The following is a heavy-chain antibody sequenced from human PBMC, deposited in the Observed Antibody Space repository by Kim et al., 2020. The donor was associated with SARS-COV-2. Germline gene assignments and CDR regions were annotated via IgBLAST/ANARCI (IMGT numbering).Heavy chain of an antibody. CDR1: GFTFGDYA. V-gene: IGHV3-49*03. CDR3: TRDPYDILTGYYDY. Sequence: GGSLTLSCTASGFTFGDYAMSWFRQAPGKGLEWVGFIRSKAYGGTTEYAASVKGRFTISRDDSKSIAYLQMNSLKTEDTAVYYCTRDPYDILTGYYDYWGQGTLVTVSS. CDR2: IRSKAYGGTT. J-gene: IGHJ4*02. D-gene: IGHD3-9*01.